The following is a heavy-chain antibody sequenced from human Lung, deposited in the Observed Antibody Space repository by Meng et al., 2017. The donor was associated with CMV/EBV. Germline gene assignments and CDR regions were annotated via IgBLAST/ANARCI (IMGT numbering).Heavy chain of an antibody. CDR1: GFTFSSYA. J-gene: IGHJ4*02. V-gene: IGHV3-23*03. D-gene: IGHD3-22*01. Sequence: SCEASGFTFSSYAMSWVRQAPGKGLEWVSVIYSGGGSTYYADSVKGRFAISRDNSKNTLNLQMNSLRAEDTAIYYCAKASLSYYSDSSAYYFFEFWXQGNXVTVSS. CDR2: IYSGGGST. CDR3: AKASLSYYSDSSAYYFFEF.